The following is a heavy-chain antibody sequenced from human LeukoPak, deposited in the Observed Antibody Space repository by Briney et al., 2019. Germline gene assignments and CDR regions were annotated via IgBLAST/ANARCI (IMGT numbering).Heavy chain of an antibody. D-gene: IGHD2-8*01. CDR3: ARMGYCTRATCGGAFDF. Sequence: ASVKVSCKASGYTFTSYAMNWVRQAPGRGLEWMGWINTNTENPAYAQGFTGRFVFSLDISVSTAYLQISSLKAEDTAVYYCARMGYCTRATCGGAFDFWGQGTLVTVSS. V-gene: IGHV7-4-1*02. CDR1: GYTFTSYA. J-gene: IGHJ4*02. CDR2: INTNTENP.